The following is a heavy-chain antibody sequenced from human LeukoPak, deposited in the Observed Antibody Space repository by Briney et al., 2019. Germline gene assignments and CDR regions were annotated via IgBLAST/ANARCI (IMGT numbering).Heavy chain of an antibody. CDR3: AADGEYAFLV. CDR2: ISYDGRSK. CDR1: GFTFSSYG. Sequence: GGSLRLSCAASGFTFSSYGMHWVRQAPGKGLEWVAVISYDGRSKYYADSMKGRFTISRDNAKNTLYLQMNSLRADDTAVYYCAADGEYAFLVWGQGTMVTVSS. J-gene: IGHJ3*01. D-gene: IGHD5-24*01. V-gene: IGHV3-30*03.